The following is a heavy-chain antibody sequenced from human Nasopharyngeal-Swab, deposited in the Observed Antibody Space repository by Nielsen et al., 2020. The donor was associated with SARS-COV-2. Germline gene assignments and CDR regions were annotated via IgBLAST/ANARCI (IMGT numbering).Heavy chain of an antibody. CDR1: GYTFTSYY. CDR2: INPSGGST. Sequence: ASVKVSCKASGYTFTSYYMHWVRQAPGQGLEWMGIINPSGGSTSYAQKFQGRVTMTRDTSTSTVYMELSSLRSEDTAVYYCAGDETAAPGIAAAAALDYWGQGTLVTVSS. J-gene: IGHJ4*02. D-gene: IGHD6-13*01. CDR3: AGDETAAPGIAAAAALDY. V-gene: IGHV1-46*01.